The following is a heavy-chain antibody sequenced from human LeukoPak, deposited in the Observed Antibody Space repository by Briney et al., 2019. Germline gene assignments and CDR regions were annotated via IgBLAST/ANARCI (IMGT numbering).Heavy chain of an antibody. CDR1: GFTVSSNY. CDR2: IYSGGST. Sequence: GGSLRLSCAASGFTVSSNYMSWVRQAPGKGLEWVSVIYSGGSTYYADSVKGRFTISRDNSKNTLYLQMNSLRAEDTAVYYCAKERSYDSSGYYLYDYWGQGTLVTVSS. D-gene: IGHD3-22*01. CDR3: AKERSYDSSGYYLYDY. J-gene: IGHJ4*02. V-gene: IGHV3-53*01.